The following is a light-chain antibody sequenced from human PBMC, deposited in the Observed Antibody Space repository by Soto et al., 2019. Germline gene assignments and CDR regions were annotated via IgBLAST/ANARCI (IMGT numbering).Light chain of an antibody. CDR1: QSISSW. CDR2: DVS. CDR3: QQYNSYST. Sequence: DIQMTQSPSTLSASVGDRVTITCRASQSISSWLAWYQQKPGKAPKLLIYDVSSLESGVPSRFSGSGSGTEFTLTINSLQTDDFATYYCQQYNSYSTFGQGTKVDIK. J-gene: IGKJ1*01. V-gene: IGKV1-5*01.